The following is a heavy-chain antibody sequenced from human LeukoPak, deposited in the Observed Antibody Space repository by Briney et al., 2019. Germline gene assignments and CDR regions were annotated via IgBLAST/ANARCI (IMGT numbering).Heavy chain of an antibody. V-gene: IGHV4-59*01. J-gene: IGHJ4*02. CDR2: IYYSGST. CDR1: GGSISSYY. CDR3: ARGTYYDFWSGYGCYYFDY. D-gene: IGHD3-3*01. Sequence: PSETLSLTCTVSGGSISSYYWSWIRQPPAKGLEWIGYIYYSGSTNYNPSLKSRVTISVDTSKNQFSLKLSSVTAADTAVYYCARGTYYDFWSGYGCYYFDYWGQGTLVTVTS.